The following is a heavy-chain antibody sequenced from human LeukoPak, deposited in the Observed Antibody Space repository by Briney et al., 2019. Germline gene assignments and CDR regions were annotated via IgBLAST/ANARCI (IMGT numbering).Heavy chain of an antibody. CDR1: GDSISSSSYY. V-gene: IGHV4-39*01. CDR3: ARHSLLGGGFDY. J-gene: IGHJ4*02. Sequence: PSETLSLTCTVSGDSISSSSYYWGWIRQSPGKGLEWIGSFYDSGSTYYNPSLKSRVTISVDTSKDQFSLNLSSVTAADTAVYYCARHSLLGGGFDYWGQGTLVTVSS. CDR2: FYDSGST. D-gene: IGHD2-15*01.